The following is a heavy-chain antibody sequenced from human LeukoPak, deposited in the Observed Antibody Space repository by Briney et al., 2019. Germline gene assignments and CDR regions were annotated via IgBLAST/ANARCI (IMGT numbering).Heavy chain of an antibody. CDR1: GFTFSSYS. CDR2: ISSSGTYK. J-gene: IGHJ4*02. D-gene: IGHD5-12*01. Sequence: GSVRLSCAASGFTFSSYSMNWVRQAPGKGLEWVSSISSSGTYKYYADSVKGRFTISRDNAKNSLTLQLNSLRAEDMAIYYCARDFLASQWLLSGGDYWGQGTVV. CDR3: ARDFLASQWLLSGGDY. V-gene: IGHV3-21*01.